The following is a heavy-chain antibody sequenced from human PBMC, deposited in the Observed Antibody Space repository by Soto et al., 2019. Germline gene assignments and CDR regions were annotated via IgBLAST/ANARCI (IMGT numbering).Heavy chain of an antibody. CDR1: GYSFTDYW. Sequence: GESLKISCKASGYSFTDYWITWVRQMPGKGLEWMGRIDPRDSQSNYSPSFQGHVTISADKSSSTAYLQWNSLKASDTAMYYCARTGYGNGLDPWGQGTLVTVSS. CDR2: IDPRDSQS. J-gene: IGHJ5*02. CDR3: ARTGYGNGLDP. D-gene: IGHD3-10*01. V-gene: IGHV5-10-1*01.